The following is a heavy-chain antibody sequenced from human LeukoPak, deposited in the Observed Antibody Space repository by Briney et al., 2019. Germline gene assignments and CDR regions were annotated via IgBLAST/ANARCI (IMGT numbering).Heavy chain of an antibody. Sequence: SETLSLTCTVSGGPISSCYWSWIRQPAGKGLEWIGRIYSSGSTNYNPSLKSRVTMSVDTSKNQYYLKVSSVTAADTAVYYCARVGDMDVWGKGTTVTVSS. J-gene: IGHJ6*03. CDR2: IYSSGST. D-gene: IGHD3-16*01. V-gene: IGHV4-4*07. CDR3: ARVGDMDV. CDR1: GGPISSCY.